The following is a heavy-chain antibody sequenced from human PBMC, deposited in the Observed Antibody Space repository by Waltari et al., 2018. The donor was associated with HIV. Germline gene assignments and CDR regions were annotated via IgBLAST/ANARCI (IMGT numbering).Heavy chain of an antibody. V-gene: IGHV5-51*03. CDR2: IYPSDADT. D-gene: IGHD4-17*01. Sequence: VQLVQSGAEVKKPGESLKISCQASGYDFTTYWIGWVRQMPGKGLECMGLIYPSDADTKYSPSFQGQVTLSADKSINTAYLHWSSLKAPDTAIYYCARRGNNYGDAFDIWGQGTMVNVS. CDR3: ARRGNNYGDAFDI. CDR1: GYDFTTYW. J-gene: IGHJ3*02.